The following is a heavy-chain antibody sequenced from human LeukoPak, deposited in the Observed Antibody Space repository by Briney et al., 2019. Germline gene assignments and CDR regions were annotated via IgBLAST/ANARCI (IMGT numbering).Heavy chain of an antibody. Sequence: GRSLRLSCEVSGLIFNTYGMHWVRQAPGKGLEWVAVIANDGGNKYYGDSVKGRFTISRDNAKNSLYLQMNGLRDEDTAVYYCARESYPGEYCSGGSCYIGMDVWGRGTTVTVSS. V-gene: IGHV3-30*03. CDR2: IANDGGNK. CDR1: GLIFNTYG. J-gene: IGHJ6*02. CDR3: ARESYPGEYCSGGSCYIGMDV. D-gene: IGHD2-15*01.